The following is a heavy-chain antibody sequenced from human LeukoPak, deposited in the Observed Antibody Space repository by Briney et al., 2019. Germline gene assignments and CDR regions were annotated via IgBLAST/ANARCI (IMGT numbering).Heavy chain of an antibody. D-gene: IGHD6-6*01. CDR1: GGSISSSSYY. CDR2: VYYSGST. Sequence: SETLSLTCTVSGGSISSSSYYWVWIRQPPGKGLEWIGCVYYSGSTYYNPSLKSRVTISADTSKSQFSLKLSSVSAADTVVYYCARQLDLGYGSSSEFDYWGQGTLVTVSS. CDR3: ARQLDLGYGSSSEFDY. J-gene: IGHJ4*02. V-gene: IGHV4-39*01.